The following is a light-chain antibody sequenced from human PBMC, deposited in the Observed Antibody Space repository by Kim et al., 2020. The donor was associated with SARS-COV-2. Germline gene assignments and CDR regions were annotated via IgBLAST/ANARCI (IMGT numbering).Light chain of an antibody. CDR3: QQRKSYPLT. Sequence: ASVGDRVTITCRASQGISSYLNWYQQKPGKAPELLIYAASTLQSGVPSRFSGSGSETDFTLTISSLQPEDFATYYCQQRKSYPLTFGGGTKVDIK. CDR1: QGISSY. J-gene: IGKJ4*01. V-gene: IGKV1-9*01. CDR2: AAS.